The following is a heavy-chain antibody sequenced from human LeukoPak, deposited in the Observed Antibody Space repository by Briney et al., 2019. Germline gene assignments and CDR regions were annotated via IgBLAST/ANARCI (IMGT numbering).Heavy chain of an antibody. CDR1: GYTFTGYY. CDR3: ARVSVGFLEWLLHDKCDAFDI. Sequence: ASVKVSCKASGYTFTGYYMHWVRQAPGQGLEWMGRINPNSGGTTYAQKFQGRVTMTRDTSISTAYMELSRLRSDDTAVYYCARVSVGFLEWLLHDKCDAFDIWGQGTMVTVSS. CDR2: INPNSGGT. D-gene: IGHD3-3*01. J-gene: IGHJ3*02. V-gene: IGHV1-2*06.